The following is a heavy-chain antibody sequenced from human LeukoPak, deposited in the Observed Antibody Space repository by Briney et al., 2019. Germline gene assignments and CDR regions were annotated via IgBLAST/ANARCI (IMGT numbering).Heavy chain of an antibody. CDR2: IIPIFGTA. CDR1: GGTFSSYA. V-gene: IGHV1-69*13. CDR3: ARMHYDSSGYCYVSPQYFDY. Sequence: SVKVSCKASGGTFSSYAISWVRQAPGQGLEWMGGIIPIFGTANYAQKFQGRVTITADESTSTAYMELSSLRSEDTAVYYCARMHYDSSGYCYVSPQYFDYWGQGTLVTVSS. D-gene: IGHD3-22*01. J-gene: IGHJ4*02.